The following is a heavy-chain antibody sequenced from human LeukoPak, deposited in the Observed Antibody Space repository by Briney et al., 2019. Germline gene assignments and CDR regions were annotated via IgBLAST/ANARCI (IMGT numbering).Heavy chain of an antibody. J-gene: IGHJ4*02. V-gene: IGHV3-7*01. CDR1: GFTFSRYW. Sequence: GGSLRLSCAASGFTFSRYWMGWVRQAPGKGLEWVANIKQDGSEKYYVDSVKGRFIISRDNAKNSLYLQMNSLRAEDTAVYYCARLLVYNSGGEAFDHWGQGTLVTVSS. D-gene: IGHD1-20*01. CDR2: IKQDGSEK. CDR3: ARLLVYNSGGEAFDH.